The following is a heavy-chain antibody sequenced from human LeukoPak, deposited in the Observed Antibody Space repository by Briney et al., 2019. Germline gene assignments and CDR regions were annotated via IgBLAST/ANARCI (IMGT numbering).Heavy chain of an antibody. J-gene: IGHJ4*02. CDR1: GGTFSSYA. CDR2: IIPIFGTA. D-gene: IGHD3-10*01. CDR3: ARDGDPYGSGSYYND. Sequence: SVQVSCKASGGTFSSYAISWVRQAPGQGLEWMGGIIPIFGTANYAQKFQGRVTITADESTSTAYMELSSLRSEDTAVYYCARDGDPYGSGSYYNDWGQGTLVTVSS. V-gene: IGHV1-69*01.